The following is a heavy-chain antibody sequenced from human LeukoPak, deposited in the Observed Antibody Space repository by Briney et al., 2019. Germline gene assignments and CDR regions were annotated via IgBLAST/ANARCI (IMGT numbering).Heavy chain of an antibody. D-gene: IGHD2-15*01. CDR1: GYTFTSYG. Sequence: AASVTVSCKASGYTFTSYGISWVRQPPGQGLEWMGWISAYNGNTNYAQKLQGRVTMTTDTSTSTAYMELRSLRSDDTAVYYCARDKAVANWFDPWGQGTLVTVSS. J-gene: IGHJ5*02. V-gene: IGHV1-18*01. CDR3: ARDKAVANWFDP. CDR2: ISAYNGNT.